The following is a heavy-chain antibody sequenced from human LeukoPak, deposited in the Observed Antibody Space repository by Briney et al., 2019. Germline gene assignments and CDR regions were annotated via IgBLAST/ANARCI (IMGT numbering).Heavy chain of an antibody. Sequence: SETLSLTCAVYGGSFSGYYWSWIRQPPGKGLEWIGEINHSGSTDYNPSLKSRVTISVDTSKNQFSLKLSSVTAADTAVYYCASSSGRGAFDIWGQGTMVTVSS. CDR1: GGSFSGYY. J-gene: IGHJ3*02. CDR3: ASSSGRGAFDI. CDR2: INHSGST. D-gene: IGHD6-19*01. V-gene: IGHV4-34*01.